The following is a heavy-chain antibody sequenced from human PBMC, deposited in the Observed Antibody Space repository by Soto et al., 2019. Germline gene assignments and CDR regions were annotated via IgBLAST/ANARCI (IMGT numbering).Heavy chain of an antibody. CDR2: INSGGNT. CDR1: GFDASVNY. Sequence: EVQLVESGGTLVQPGGSLRLSCAASGFDASVNYMTWVRQAPVKGLEWVSAINSGGNTFYADSVKGRFTISRDNSKNTLYLQRNSLRVEDTAMYSCVRENYYYGMDVWGQGTAVTVSS. J-gene: IGHJ6*02. CDR3: VRENYYYGMDV. V-gene: IGHV3-66*01.